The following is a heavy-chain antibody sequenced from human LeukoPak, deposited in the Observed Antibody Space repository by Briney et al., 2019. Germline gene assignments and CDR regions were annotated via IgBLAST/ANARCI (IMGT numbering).Heavy chain of an antibody. V-gene: IGHV4-59*01. D-gene: IGHD2-2*01. CDR2: IYYSGST. J-gene: IGHJ5*02. CDR1: GGSISSYY. CDR3: ARDTRHKYCSSISCYWGWFDP. Sequence: PSETLSLTCTVSGGSISSYYWSWIRQPPGKGLEWIGYIYYSGSTNYNPSLKSRVTISVDTSKNQFSLKLRSVTAADTAVYYCARDTRHKYCSSISCYWGWFDPWGQGTLVTVSS.